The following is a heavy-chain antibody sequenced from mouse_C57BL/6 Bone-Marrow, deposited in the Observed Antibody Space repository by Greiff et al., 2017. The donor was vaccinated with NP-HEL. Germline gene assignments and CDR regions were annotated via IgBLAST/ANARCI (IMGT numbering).Heavy chain of an antibody. CDR3: AGGGVITTVVATEYFDD. CDR1: GYTFTDYE. V-gene: IGHV1-15*01. J-gene: IGHJ1*03. CDR2: IDPETGGT. Sequence: QVQLQQSGAELVRPGASVTLSCKASGYTFTDYEMHWVKQTPVHGLEWIGAIDPETGGTAYNQKFKGKAILTADKSSSTAYMELRSLTSEDSAVYYCAGGGVITTVVATEYFDDWGTGTTVTVSS. D-gene: IGHD1-1*01.